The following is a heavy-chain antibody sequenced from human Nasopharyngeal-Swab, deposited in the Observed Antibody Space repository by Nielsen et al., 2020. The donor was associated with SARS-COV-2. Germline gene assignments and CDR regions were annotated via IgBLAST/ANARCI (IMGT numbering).Heavy chain of an antibody. J-gene: IGHJ4*02. Sequence: GGSLTLSCAASGFTISSFGMHWVRQAPGKGLEWVAVISYDGNNKYYADSVKGRFTISRDNSKNTLYLQMDSLRAEDTAVYYCAKVRDGYNQGFDYWGQGTLVTVSS. D-gene: IGHD5-24*01. CDR3: AKVRDGYNQGFDY. CDR1: GFTISSFG. CDR2: ISYDGNNK. V-gene: IGHV3-30*18.